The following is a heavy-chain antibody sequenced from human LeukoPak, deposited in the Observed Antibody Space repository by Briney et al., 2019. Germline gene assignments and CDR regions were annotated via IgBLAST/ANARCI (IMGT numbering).Heavy chain of an antibody. CDR3: AKAPRYYDSSGYPVYYFDY. D-gene: IGHD3-22*01. CDR2: FSGSGGTT. V-gene: IGHV3-23*01. CDR1: GFTFSSYA. J-gene: IGHJ4*02. Sequence: GGSLRLPCAASGFTFSSYAMNWVRQAPGRGLEWVSGFSGSGGTTYYADSVKGRFTISRDNSKNTLYLQMNSLRAEDTAVYYCAKAPRYYDSSGYPVYYFDYWGQGTLVTVSS.